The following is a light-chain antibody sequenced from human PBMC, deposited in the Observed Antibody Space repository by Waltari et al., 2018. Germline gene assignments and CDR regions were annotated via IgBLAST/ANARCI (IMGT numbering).Light chain of an antibody. CDR2: LGS. Sequence: DIVMTQSPFSLPVTPGEPASISCRSSQRLLHRNGNNYLDWDLQKPGPSPQLLFYLGSNLASGVPDRFSASGSGTDFTLKISRVEAEDVGVYYCMQSLLALWTFGQGTKVEIK. V-gene: IGKV2-28*01. CDR3: MQSLLALWT. CDR1: QRLLHRNGNNY. J-gene: IGKJ1*01.